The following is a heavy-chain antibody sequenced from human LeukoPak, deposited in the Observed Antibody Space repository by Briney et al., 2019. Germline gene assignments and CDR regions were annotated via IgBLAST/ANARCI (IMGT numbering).Heavy chain of an antibody. J-gene: IGHJ6*03. CDR2: ISAYNGNT. CDR3: ARDPFGELFPPYYYYYYYMDV. D-gene: IGHD3-10*01. CDR1: GYTFTSYG. Sequence: GASVKVSCKASGYTFTSYGISWVRQAPGQGLEWMGWISAYNGNTNYAQKLQGRVTMTTDTSTSTAYMELRSLRSDDTAVYYCARDPFGELFPPYYYYYYYMDVWGKGTTVTVSS. V-gene: IGHV1-18*01.